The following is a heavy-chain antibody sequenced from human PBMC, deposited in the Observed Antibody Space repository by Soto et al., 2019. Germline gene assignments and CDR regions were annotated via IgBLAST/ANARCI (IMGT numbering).Heavy chain of an antibody. D-gene: IGHD6-6*01. V-gene: IGHV4-31*11. CDR2: IYSSGST. CDR3: AREDAARIERWFDA. CDR1: GGSIISASYS. J-gene: IGHJ5*02. Sequence: SETLSLTCAASGGSIISASYSWNWIRQSPGRGLEWIGHIYSSGSTYYNPSLKSRVSISVDTSNNQFSLTLTSVTAADTAVYFCAREDAARIERWFDAWGQGILVTVSS.